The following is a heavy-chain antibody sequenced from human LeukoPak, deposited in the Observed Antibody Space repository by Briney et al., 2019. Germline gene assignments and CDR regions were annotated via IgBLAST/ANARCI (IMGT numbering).Heavy chain of an antibody. J-gene: IGHJ6*03. D-gene: IGHD6-19*01. CDR3: ARGGSNSGWYDYYYYYYMDV. CDR2: IYTSGST. V-gene: IGHV4-4*07. CDR1: GGSISSYY. Sequence: SETLSLTCTVSGGSISSYYWSWIRQPAGKGLEWIGRIYTSGSTNYNPPLKSRVTMSVDTSKNQFSLKLSSVTAADTAVYYCARGGSNSGWYDYYYYYYMDVWGKGTTVTISS.